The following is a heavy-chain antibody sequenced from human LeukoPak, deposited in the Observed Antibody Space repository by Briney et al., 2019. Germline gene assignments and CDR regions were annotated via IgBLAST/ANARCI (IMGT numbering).Heavy chain of an antibody. CDR3: ARGLAVVTAILDY. CDR1: GFTFSSYS. Sequence: GGSLRLSCAASGFTFSSYSMNWVRQAPGKGLEWVSSISSSSSYIYYADSVKGRFTISRDNAKNSLYLQMNSLRAEDTAVYYCARGLAVVTAILDYWGQGTLVTVSS. CDR2: ISSSSSYI. J-gene: IGHJ4*02. D-gene: IGHD2-21*02. V-gene: IGHV3-21*01.